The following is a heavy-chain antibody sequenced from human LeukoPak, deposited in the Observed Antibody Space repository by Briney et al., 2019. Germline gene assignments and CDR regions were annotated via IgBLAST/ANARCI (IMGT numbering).Heavy chain of an antibody. CDR1: GGSFSGYY. CDR2: INHSGST. V-gene: IGHV4-34*01. D-gene: IGHD3-22*01. J-gene: IGHJ4*02. Sequence: PSETLSLTCAVYGGSFSGYYWSWIRQPPGKGLEWIGEINHSGSTNYNPSLKSRVTISVDTSKNQFSLKLSSVTAADTAVYYCARGPSNLYYYDSSGHETFDYWGQGTLVTVSS. CDR3: ARGPSNLYYYDSSGHETFDY.